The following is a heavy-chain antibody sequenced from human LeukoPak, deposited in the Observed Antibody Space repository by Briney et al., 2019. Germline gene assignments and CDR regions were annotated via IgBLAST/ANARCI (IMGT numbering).Heavy chain of an antibody. V-gene: IGHV1-18*01. Sequence: ASVKVSCTASGYTFTSYGISWVRQAPGQGLEWMGWISAYNGNTNYAQKLQGRVTMTTDTSTSTAYMELRSLRSDDTAVYYCARASETYYYDSSGYYQGIPSDYWGQGTLVTVSS. CDR3: ARASETYYYDSSGYYQGIPSDY. CDR2: ISAYNGNT. D-gene: IGHD3-22*01. CDR1: GYTFTSYG. J-gene: IGHJ4*02.